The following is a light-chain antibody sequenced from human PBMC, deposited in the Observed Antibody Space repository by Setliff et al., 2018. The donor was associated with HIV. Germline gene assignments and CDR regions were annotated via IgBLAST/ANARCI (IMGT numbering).Light chain of an antibody. CDR3: CSYTSSLTYV. V-gene: IGLV2-14*03. CDR1: SSDVGSYTF. J-gene: IGLJ1*01. Sequence: QSALTQPASVSGSPGQSITLSCTGTSSDVGSYTFVSWYQQHPGRAPKLMIYDVTKRPSGVSDRFSGSKSGNTASLTISGLQTEDEADYYCCSYTSSLTYVFGTGTKVTVL. CDR2: DVT.